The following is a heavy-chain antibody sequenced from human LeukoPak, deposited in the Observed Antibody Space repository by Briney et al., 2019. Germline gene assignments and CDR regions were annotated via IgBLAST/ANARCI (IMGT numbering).Heavy chain of an antibody. Sequence: PGGSLRLSCAASGFTFNKYWMTWVRQAPGEGLEWVAFIRYDGGNKDYADSVKGRFTISRDNSKNTLYLQMNSLRVEDTAVYYCAKDRGQQLFGFDPWGQGTLVTVSS. CDR1: GFTFNKYW. CDR3: AKDRGQQLFGFDP. D-gene: IGHD6-13*01. J-gene: IGHJ5*02. CDR2: IRYDGGNK. V-gene: IGHV3-30*02.